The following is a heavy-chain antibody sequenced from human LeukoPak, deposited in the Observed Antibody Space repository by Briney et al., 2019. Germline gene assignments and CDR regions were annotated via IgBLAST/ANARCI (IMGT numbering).Heavy chain of an antibody. D-gene: IGHD4-11*01. CDR1: GFTFRNYW. V-gene: IGHV3-74*01. CDR2: INDDGTLT. CDR3: ARDQTTLNYYYYMDV. Sequence: GGSLRLSCAASGFTFRNYWMHWVRQVPGKGLGWVSRINDDGTLTTYADSVKGRFTLSRDNAKNPLYLQMNSLRAEDTALYYCARDQTTLNYYYYMDVWGKGTTVTVSS. J-gene: IGHJ6*03.